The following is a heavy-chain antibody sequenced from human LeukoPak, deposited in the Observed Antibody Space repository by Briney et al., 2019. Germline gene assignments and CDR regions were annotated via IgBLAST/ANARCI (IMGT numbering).Heavy chain of an antibody. CDR1: GFTFNTYS. CDR3: AREADLYSGWFGY. V-gene: IGHV3-48*01. D-gene: IGHD6-19*01. J-gene: IGHJ4*02. CDR2: ISTSSIII. Sequence: GGSLRLSCAASGFTFNTYSMTWVRQAPGKGLEWLAYISTSSIIIDYADSVKGRFTISRDNAKNSLYLQMKSLRAEDTAVYYCAREADLYSGWFGYWGQGTLVTVSS.